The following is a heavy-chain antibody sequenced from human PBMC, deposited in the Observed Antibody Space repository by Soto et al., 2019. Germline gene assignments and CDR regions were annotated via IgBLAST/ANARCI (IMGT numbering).Heavy chain of an antibody. V-gene: IGHV4-59*08. Sequence: QVQLQESGPGLVKPSETLSLTCTVSGGSISSYYWSWIRQPPGKGLEWIGYIYYSGSTNYNPSLKSRVTISVDTAKNRFSLKLSAVTAADTAVYYCARPAPFPGYYYYYYMDVWGKGTTVTVSS. J-gene: IGHJ6*03. CDR1: GGSISSYY. D-gene: IGHD6-25*01. CDR2: IYYSGST. CDR3: ARPAPFPGYYYYYYMDV.